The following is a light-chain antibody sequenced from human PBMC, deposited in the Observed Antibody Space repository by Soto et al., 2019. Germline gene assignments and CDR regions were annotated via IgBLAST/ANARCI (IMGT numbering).Light chain of an antibody. V-gene: IGLV2-14*01. CDR2: EVR. Sequence: QPASVSGSAGQSITISCSGTMRDVGAYNLVSWYQQHPGTAPKLIIYEVRNRPSGISSRFSGSRSGNTASLTISGLQSEDEADYYCSSYGGSNNLLFGGGTKLTVL. J-gene: IGLJ2*01. CDR3: SSYGGSNNLL. CDR1: MRDVGAYNL.